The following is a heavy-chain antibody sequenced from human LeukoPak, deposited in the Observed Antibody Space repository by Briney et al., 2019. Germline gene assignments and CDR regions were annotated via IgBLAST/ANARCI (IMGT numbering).Heavy chain of an antibody. D-gene: IGHD4-17*01. V-gene: IGHV4-30-2*01. CDR3: ARGHDYGDYDY. CDR1: GGSLSSGGYS. CDR2: SYHSGSA. J-gene: IGHJ4*02. Sequence: SETLSLTCAVSGGSLSSGGYSWRWLRQPPGTGLEWIGYSYHSGSAYYNPSLKSRVTISVDRSKNQFSLKLSSVTAADTAGYYCARGHDYGDYDYWGQGTLVTVSS.